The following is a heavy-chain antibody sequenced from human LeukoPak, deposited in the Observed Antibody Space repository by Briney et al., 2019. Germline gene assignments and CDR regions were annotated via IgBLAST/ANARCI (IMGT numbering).Heavy chain of an antibody. V-gene: IGHV3-43D*03. CDR2: ISWDGGST. J-gene: IGHJ4*02. CDR1: GFTFDDYA. Sequence: GGSLRLSCAASGFTFDDYAMHWVRQAPGKGLEWVSLISWDGGSTYYADSVKGRFTVSRDNSKNSLYLQTNSLRAEDTALYYCAKSLDSSGWHYDYWGQGTLVTVSS. CDR3: AKSLDSSGWHYDY. D-gene: IGHD6-19*01.